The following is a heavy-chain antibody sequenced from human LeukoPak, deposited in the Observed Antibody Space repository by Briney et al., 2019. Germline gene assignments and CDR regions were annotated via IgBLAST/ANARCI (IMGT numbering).Heavy chain of an antibody. CDR2: IGTSGGTT. D-gene: IGHD1-26*01. Sequence: GSLRLSCAASGFTFSSYAMSWVRQAPGKGLEWVSAIGTSGGTTYYADSVKGRFIISRDNSKNTLYLQMNSLRAEDTAVYYCAKGSDLIVGATIADYWGQGTLVTVSS. J-gene: IGHJ4*02. CDR1: GFTFSSYA. CDR3: AKGSDLIVGATIADY. V-gene: IGHV3-23*01.